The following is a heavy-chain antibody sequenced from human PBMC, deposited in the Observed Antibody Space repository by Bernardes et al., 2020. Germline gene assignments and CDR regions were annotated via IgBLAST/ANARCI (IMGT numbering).Heavy chain of an antibody. Sequence: SQTLSLTCAISGDGVSSNSAAWNWIRQSPSRGLEWLGRTYYRSKWYNDYAVSVKSRITINPDTSKNQFSLQLKSVTPEDTAVYYCARDIPDYDVYWVNAFDSWGQVTVVTVSS. CDR2: TYYRSKWYN. CDR1: GDGVSSNSAA. V-gene: IGHV6-1*01. J-gene: IGHJ3*02. D-gene: IGHD4-17*01. CDR3: ARDIPDYDVYWVNAFDS.